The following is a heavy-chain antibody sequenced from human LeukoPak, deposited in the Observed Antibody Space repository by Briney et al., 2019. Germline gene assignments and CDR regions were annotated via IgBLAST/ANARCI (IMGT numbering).Heavy chain of an antibody. V-gene: IGHV3-21*04. CDR3: AKGDYSNYVRSYFDY. CDR1: GFTFSSYS. CDR2: ISSSSSYI. J-gene: IGHJ4*02. D-gene: IGHD4-11*01. Sequence: GGSLRLSCAASGFTFSSYSMNWVRQAPGKGLEWVSSISSSSSYIYYADSVKGRFTISRDNSKNTLFLQMNSLRAEDTAVYYCAKGDYSNYVRSYFDYWGQGTLVTVSS.